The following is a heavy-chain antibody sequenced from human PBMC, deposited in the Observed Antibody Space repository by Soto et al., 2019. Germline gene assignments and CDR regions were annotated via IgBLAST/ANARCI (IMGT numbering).Heavy chain of an antibody. Sequence: SETLSLTXAVSGGSITSYFWSWIRQSPGKGLEWIGYIYYSGSTKYNPSLQSRVTMSVDTSKNQFSLKLSSVTAADTAMYYCARDRYYDSTGYYDYWGQGTLVTVSS. D-gene: IGHD3-22*01. CDR3: ARDRYYDSTGYYDY. CDR1: GGSITSYF. J-gene: IGHJ4*02. CDR2: IYYSGST. V-gene: IGHV4-59*01.